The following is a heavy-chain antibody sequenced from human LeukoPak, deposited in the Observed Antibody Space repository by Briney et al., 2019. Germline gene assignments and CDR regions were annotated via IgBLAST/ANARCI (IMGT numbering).Heavy chain of an antibody. CDR1: GDSISMHY. J-gene: IGHJ6*03. CDR2: IDHTGST. V-gene: IGHV4-59*11. CDR3: ARGRVSSSSWSSTYYYYFYMDV. Sequence: PSETLSLICSVSGDSISMHYWSWIRQPPGKGLEWIGYIDHTGSTNYNPSLNSRVTISRDTSKNHFSLELSSVTAADTAVYFCARGRVSSSSWSSTYYYYFYMDVWGKGTTVTVSS. D-gene: IGHD6-13*01.